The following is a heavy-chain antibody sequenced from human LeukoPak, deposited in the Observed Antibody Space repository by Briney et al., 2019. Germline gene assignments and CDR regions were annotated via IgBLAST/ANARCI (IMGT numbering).Heavy chain of an antibody. J-gene: IGHJ5*02. CDR3: ARESYGDYDFWSGYEAPNWFDP. CDR2: IIPIFGTA. D-gene: IGHD3-3*01. CDR1: GGTFSSYA. V-gene: IGHV1-69*13. Sequence: SVTVSCKASGGTFSSYAISWVRQAPGQGLEWMGGIIPIFGTANYAQKFQGRVTITADESTSTAYMELSSLRSEDTAVYYCARESYGDYDFWSGYEAPNWFDPWGQGTLVTVSS.